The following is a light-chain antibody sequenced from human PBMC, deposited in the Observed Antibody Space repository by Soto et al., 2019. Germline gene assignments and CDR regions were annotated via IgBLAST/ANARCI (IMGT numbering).Light chain of an antibody. V-gene: IGLV2-14*01. CDR2: DVS. J-gene: IGLJ2*01. Sequence: QSALTQPASVPGSPGQSITISCTGTSSDVGGYNYVSWYQQHPGKAPKLMIYDVSNRPSGVSNRFSGSKSGNTASLTISGLQAEDEADYYCSSYTSSSTLAFGGGTKVTVL. CDR1: SSDVGGYNY. CDR3: SSYTSSSTLA.